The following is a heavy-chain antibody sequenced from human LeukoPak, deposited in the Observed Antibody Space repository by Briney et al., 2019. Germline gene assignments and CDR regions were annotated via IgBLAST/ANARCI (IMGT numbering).Heavy chain of an antibody. D-gene: IGHD6-13*01. CDR2: ISSSSSYI. J-gene: IGHJ4*02. CDR3: ARDRSWYGSIDY. CDR1: GFTFSSYE. V-gene: IGHV3-21*01. Sequence: PGGSLRLSCAASGFTFSSYEMNWVRQAPGKGLEWVSSISSSSSYIYYADSVKGRFTISRDNAKNSLYLQMNSLRAEDTAVYYCARDRSWYGSIDYWGQGTLVTVSS.